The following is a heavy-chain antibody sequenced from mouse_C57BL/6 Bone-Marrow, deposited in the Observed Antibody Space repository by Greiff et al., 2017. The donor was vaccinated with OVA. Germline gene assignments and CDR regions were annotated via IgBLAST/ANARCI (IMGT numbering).Heavy chain of an antibody. Sequence: EVKLVESGGGLVKPGGSLKLSCAASGFTFSDYGMHWVRQAPEKGLEWVAYISSGSSTIYYADTVKGRFTISRDNAKNTLFLQMTSLRSEDTAMYDCARRLLWLRAYYYAMDYWGQGTSVTVSS. CDR1: GFTFSDYG. D-gene: IGHD2-2*01. J-gene: IGHJ4*01. CDR2: ISSGSSTI. CDR3: ARRLLWLRAYYYAMDY. V-gene: IGHV5-17*01.